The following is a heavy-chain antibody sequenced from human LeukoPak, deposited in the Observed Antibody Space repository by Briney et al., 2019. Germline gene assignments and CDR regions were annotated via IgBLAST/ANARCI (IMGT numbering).Heavy chain of an antibody. CDR1: GFTFSSHS. CDR2: IQQDGSGK. J-gene: IGHJ4*02. Sequence: GGSLRLSCAGSGFTFSSHSMNWVRQAPGKGLEWVANIQQDGSGKYYVDSVKGRFTISRDNAKNSLYLQMNSLRAEDTAVYYCARDRRGYCSGGSCKGTSADYWGQGTLVTVSS. CDR3: ARDRRGYCSGGSCKGTSADY. D-gene: IGHD2-15*01. V-gene: IGHV3-7*01.